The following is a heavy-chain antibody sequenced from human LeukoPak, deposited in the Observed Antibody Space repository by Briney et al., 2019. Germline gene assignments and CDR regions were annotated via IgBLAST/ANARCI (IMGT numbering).Heavy chain of an antibody. CDR2: IRYDGSNK. Sequence: GGSLRLSCAASGFTFSSYGMHWVRQAPGKGLEWVAFIRYDGSNKYYADSVKGRFTISRDNSKNTLYLQMKSLRAEDTAVYYCAKGPLIRNWFDPWGQGTLVTVSS. D-gene: IGHD2-21*01. J-gene: IGHJ5*02. CDR1: GFTFSSYG. CDR3: AKGPLIRNWFDP. V-gene: IGHV3-30*02.